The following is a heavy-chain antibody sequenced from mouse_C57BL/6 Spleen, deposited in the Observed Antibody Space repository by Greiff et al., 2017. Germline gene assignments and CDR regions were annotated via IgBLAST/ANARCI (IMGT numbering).Heavy chain of an antibody. CDR2: IYPGDGDT. Sequence: VQGVESGAELVKPGASVKISCKASGYAFSSYWMNWVKQRPGKGLEWIGQIYPGDGDTNYNGKFKGKATLTADKSSSTAYMQLSSLTSEDSAVYFCARAYGYYFDYWGQGTTLTVSS. CDR1: GYAFSSYW. J-gene: IGHJ2*01. D-gene: IGHD1-1*01. CDR3: ARAYGYYFDY. V-gene: IGHV1-80*01.